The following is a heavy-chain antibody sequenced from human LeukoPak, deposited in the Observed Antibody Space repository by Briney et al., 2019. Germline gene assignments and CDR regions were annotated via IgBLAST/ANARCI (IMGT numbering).Heavy chain of an antibody. D-gene: IGHD3-10*01. Sequence: ASETLSLTCTVSGVSISSYYWSWIRQPPGKGLEWIGYIYYSGSTNYNPSLKSRVTMSVDTSKNQFSLKLSSVTAADTAVYYCARDNNYYGSGSFDYWGQGTLVTVSS. CDR1: GVSISSYY. CDR3: ARDNNYYGSGSFDY. CDR2: IYYSGST. J-gene: IGHJ4*02. V-gene: IGHV4-59*12.